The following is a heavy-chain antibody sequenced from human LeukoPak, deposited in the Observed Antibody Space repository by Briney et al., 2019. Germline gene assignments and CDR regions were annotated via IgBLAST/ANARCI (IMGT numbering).Heavy chain of an antibody. CDR1: GFTFSSYA. J-gene: IGHJ6*02. V-gene: IGHV3-23*01. CDR3: AILGSSSGYYYTGMDV. Sequence: GGSLRLSCAASGFTFSSYAMSWVRQAAGKGLEGVSGISGSGGTTYYADSVKGRFTISRDNSKNTMYLQMNSLRAEDTALYYCAILGSSSGYYYTGMDVWGQGTTVTVSS. D-gene: IGHD6-6*01. CDR2: ISGSGGTT.